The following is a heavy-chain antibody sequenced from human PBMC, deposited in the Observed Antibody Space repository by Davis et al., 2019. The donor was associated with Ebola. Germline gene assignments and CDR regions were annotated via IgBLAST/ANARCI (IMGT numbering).Heavy chain of an antibody. D-gene: IGHD2-15*01. J-gene: IGHJ4*02. Sequence: GGSLRLSCAASGFTFSSYGMHWVRQAPGKGLEYVSGISNNGGSTDYADSVKGRFTISRDSFQNTLYLQMSSLRGEDTAVYYCVKPGTRWHDYLESWGQGVLVTVSS. CDR1: GFTFSSYG. CDR3: VKPGTRWHDYLES. V-gene: IGHV3-64D*06. CDR2: ISNNGGST.